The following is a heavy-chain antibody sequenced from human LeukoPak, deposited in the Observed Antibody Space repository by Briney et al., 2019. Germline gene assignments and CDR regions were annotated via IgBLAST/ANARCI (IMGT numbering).Heavy chain of an antibody. D-gene: IGHD2-21*02. CDR2: ICYNGST. Sequence: SQTLSLTCTVPGDSISSGGYYWTWIRQHPGKGLEWIGYICYNGSTYYNPSLKSRVTMSVDTSKNQFSLKLSSVTAADTAMYYCAALLGDGSIDYWGQGTLVTVSS. J-gene: IGHJ4*02. V-gene: IGHV4-31*03. CDR3: AALLGDGSIDY. CDR1: GDSISSGGYY.